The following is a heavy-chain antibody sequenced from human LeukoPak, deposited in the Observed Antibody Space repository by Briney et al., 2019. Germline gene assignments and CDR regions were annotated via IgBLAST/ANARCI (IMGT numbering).Heavy chain of an antibody. CDR1: RFTFSSYA. V-gene: IGHV3-30*04. CDR3: ARDLAPAGYSSSWYLVY. D-gene: IGHD6-13*01. J-gene: IGHJ4*02. Sequence: PGRSLRLSCAASRFTFSSYAMHWVCQARGKGLEWVAVISYDGSNKYYADSVKGRFTISRDNSKNTLYLQMNSLRAEDTAVYYCARDLAPAGYSSSWYLVYWGQGTLVTVSS. CDR2: ISYDGSNK.